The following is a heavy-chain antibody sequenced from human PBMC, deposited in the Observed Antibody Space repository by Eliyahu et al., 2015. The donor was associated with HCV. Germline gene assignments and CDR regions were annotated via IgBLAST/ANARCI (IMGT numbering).Heavy chain of an antibody. CDR2: IRQNGIDS. CDR3: VNDWLVDGFGV. Sequence: QIHVVESGGGVVQPGEFLRLSCEVSGFSFGSLGMHWVRQAPGKGLEGLAFIRQNGIDSYYADSVRGRFTLSRDNSKNTLYLYMNSLTTEDTASYHCVNDWLVDGFGVWGQGTTVTVS. CDR1: GFSFGSLG. D-gene: IGHD6-19*01. V-gene: IGHV3-30*02. J-gene: IGHJ6*02.